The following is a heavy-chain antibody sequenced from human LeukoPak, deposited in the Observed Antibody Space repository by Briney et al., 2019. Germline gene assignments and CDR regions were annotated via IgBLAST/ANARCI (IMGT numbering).Heavy chain of an antibody. V-gene: IGHV1-69*13. D-gene: IGHD2-2*02. CDR2: IIPIFGTA. Sequence: SVKVSCTASGGTFSSYAISWVRQAPGQGLEWMGGIIPIFGTANYAQKFQGRATITADESTSTAYMELSSLRSEDTAVYYCARGGYCSSTSCYSEAWFDPWGQGTLVTVSS. J-gene: IGHJ5*02. CDR1: GGTFSSYA. CDR3: ARGGYCSSTSCYSEAWFDP.